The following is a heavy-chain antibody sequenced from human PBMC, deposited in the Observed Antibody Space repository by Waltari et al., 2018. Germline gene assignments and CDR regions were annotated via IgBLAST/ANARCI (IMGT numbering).Heavy chain of an antibody. Sequence: QVQLHESGPGLVRPSETLSLTCTVSGDSISGYYWTWIRQSAGKGLEWIGRIHSGGNTHYNPSRKSRVTMSVDRSKNQFSPNLSFVTAADTAVYYCARDSSPKKRTSVVGVLYFMDVWGKGTTVTVSS. CDR3: ARDSSPKKRTSVVGVLYFMDV. J-gene: IGHJ6*03. CDR2: IHSGGNT. V-gene: IGHV4-4*07. D-gene: IGHD3-3*01. CDR1: GDSISGYY.